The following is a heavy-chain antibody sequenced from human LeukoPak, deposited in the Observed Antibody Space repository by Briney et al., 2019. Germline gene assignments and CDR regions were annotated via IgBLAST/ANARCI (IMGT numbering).Heavy chain of an antibody. CDR3: ARGIVVAGMGDNRLQPFDN. Sequence: GPSVKVSCKASGYTFTGFYIHWVRQAPGQGLEWMGWINPISGATTYIQKFQGRVTMTRDTSINTAYMELSKLGSDDTAVYYCARGIVVAGMGDNRLQPFDNWGQGNLVTVSS. CDR1: GYTFTGFY. D-gene: IGHD6-19*01. CDR2: INPISGAT. V-gene: IGHV1-2*02. J-gene: IGHJ4*02.